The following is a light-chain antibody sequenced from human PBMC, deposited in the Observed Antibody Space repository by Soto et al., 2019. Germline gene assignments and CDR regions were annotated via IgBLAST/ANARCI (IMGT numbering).Light chain of an antibody. CDR2: DAS. CDR1: QSVTTN. Sequence: EIVLTQSPATLSVSPGERATLSCRASQSVTTNLAWYQQKPGLAPRLLIHDASTRAAGIPDRLSGSGSGTEFTLTISSLQSEDFAIYYCQQYNGWPLTFGGGTKVEIK. V-gene: IGKV3-15*01. CDR3: QQYNGWPLT. J-gene: IGKJ4*01.